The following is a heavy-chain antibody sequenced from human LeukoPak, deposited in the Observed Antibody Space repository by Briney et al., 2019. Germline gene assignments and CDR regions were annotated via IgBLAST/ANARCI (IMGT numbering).Heavy chain of an antibody. V-gene: IGHV4-59*12. Sequence: PSETLSLTCTVSGGSISNCYWSWIRQSPVKGLEWIGYIYFSGATNYNPSLKSRVTISVDTSKNQFSLKLSSVTAADTAVYYCARVAYGSGTPPSDYWGQGTLVTVSS. D-gene: IGHD3-10*01. J-gene: IGHJ4*02. CDR3: ARVAYGSGTPPSDY. CDR2: IYFSGAT. CDR1: GGSISNCY.